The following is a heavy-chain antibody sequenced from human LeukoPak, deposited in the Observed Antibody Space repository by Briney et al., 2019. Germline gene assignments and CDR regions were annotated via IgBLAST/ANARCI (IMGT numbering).Heavy chain of an antibody. Sequence: ASVKVSCKASGGTFSSYAISWVRQAPGQGLEWMGGIIPIFGTANYAQKFQGRVTITADESTSTAYMELSSLRSEDTAVYYCARGGRYSGYDNYYYGMDVWGQGTTVTVSS. J-gene: IGHJ6*02. CDR1: GGTFSSYA. CDR3: ARGGRYSGYDNYYYGMDV. V-gene: IGHV1-69*01. CDR2: IIPIFGTA. D-gene: IGHD5-12*01.